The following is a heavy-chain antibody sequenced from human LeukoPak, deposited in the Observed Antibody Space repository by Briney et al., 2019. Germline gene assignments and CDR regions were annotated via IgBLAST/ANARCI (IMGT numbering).Heavy chain of an antibody. CDR1: GGSFSGYY. D-gene: IGHD1-7*01. V-gene: IGHV4-34*01. J-gene: IGHJ5*02. Sequence: SETLSLTCAVYGGSFSGYYWSWIRQPPGKGLEWIGEINHSGSTNYNPSLKSRDTISVDTSKNQFSLKLSSVTAADTAVYYCARFNWNYVGSNWFDPWGQGTLVTVSS. CDR2: INHSGST. CDR3: ARFNWNYVGSNWFDP.